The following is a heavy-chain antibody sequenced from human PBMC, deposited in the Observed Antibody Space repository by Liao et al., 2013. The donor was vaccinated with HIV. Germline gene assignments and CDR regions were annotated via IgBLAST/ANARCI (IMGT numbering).Heavy chain of an antibody. CDR2: VSGSGST. CDR3: ARSGERGSSWYGYFQH. D-gene: IGHD6-13*01. CDR1: GDSITSGY. J-gene: IGHJ1*01. V-gene: IGHV4-59*01. Sequence: QVQLQESGPGLVKPSETLSLTCTVSGDSITSGYWGWIRQSPGKGLEWIGYVSGSGSTNHSPSLKSRVTTSIDMSGSQFFLDLTALTAADTAVYYCARSGERGSSWYGYFQHWGQGTLLTVSS.